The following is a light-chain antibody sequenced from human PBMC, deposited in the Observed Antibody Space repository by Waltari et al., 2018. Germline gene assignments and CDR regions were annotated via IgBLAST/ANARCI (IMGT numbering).Light chain of an antibody. CDR2: DTY. V-gene: IGKV3-20*01. J-gene: IGKJ1*01. CDR3: QHNVRLPVT. Sequence: ELVLTQSPGPMSLSPGERATIPCRASQSVGRSLVWYQQKPGQAPRLVIYDTYTRATGIPDRFSGSGSGTDFSLTISRLEPEDFAVYYCQHNVRLPVTFGQGTKVEIK. CDR1: QSVGRS.